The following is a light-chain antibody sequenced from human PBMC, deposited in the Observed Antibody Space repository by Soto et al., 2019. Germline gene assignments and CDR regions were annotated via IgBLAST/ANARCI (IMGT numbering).Light chain of an antibody. CDR2: GAS. J-gene: IGKJ1*01. CDR3: QQYNNWHPWT. CDR1: QSVNNK. Sequence: EILMTQSPATLSVSPGERATLSCRASQSVNNKVAWYQQKPGQAPRLLIYGASTRATGIPARFSGSGSGTEFTLTISSLKSEDFAVYYCQQYNNWHPWTFGHGTKVDIK. V-gene: IGKV3-15*01.